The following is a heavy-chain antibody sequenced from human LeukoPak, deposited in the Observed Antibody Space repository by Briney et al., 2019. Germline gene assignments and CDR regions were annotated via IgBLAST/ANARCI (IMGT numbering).Heavy chain of an antibody. Sequence: SETLSLTCTVSGGSISSYYWSWIRQPPGKGLEWIGYIYYGGSTNYNPSLKSRVTISVDTSKNQFSLKLSSVTAAYTAVYYCARGLSSTYYYDSSGYYPRGVFDYWGQGTLVTVSS. CDR3: ARGLSSTYYYDSSGYYPRGVFDY. CDR1: GGSISSYY. D-gene: IGHD3-22*01. CDR2: IYYGGST. J-gene: IGHJ4*02. V-gene: IGHV4-59*01.